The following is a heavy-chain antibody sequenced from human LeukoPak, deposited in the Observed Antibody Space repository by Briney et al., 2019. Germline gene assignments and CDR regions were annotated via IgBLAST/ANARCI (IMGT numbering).Heavy chain of an antibody. J-gene: IGHJ6*02. CDR3: AKDSSTGYCYYGMDV. CDR2: ISGSGGST. CDR1: GFTFSTYA. Sequence: GGSLRLSCAASGFTFSTYAMSWVRQAPGKGLEWVSAISGSGGSTYYADSVKGRFTISRDNSKNTLYLQMNSLRAEDTAVYYCAKDSSTGYCYYGMDVWGQGTTVTVSS. V-gene: IGHV3-23*01.